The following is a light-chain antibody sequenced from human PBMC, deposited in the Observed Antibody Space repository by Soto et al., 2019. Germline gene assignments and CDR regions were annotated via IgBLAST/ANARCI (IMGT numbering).Light chain of an antibody. J-gene: IGLJ2*01. CDR1: SSDVGGYNY. V-gene: IGLV2-14*01. CDR3: SSYTGSSTLVV. Sequence: QSALTQPASVSGSPGQSITISCTGTSSDVGGYNYVSWYQQHPGKAPKLMIYEVSNRPSGVSNRFSGSKSGNTASLTISGLQAEDEADYYCSSYTGSSTLVVFGGGTQVTVL. CDR2: EVS.